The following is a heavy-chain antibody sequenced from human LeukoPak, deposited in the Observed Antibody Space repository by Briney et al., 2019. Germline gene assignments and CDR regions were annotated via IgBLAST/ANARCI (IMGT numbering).Heavy chain of an antibody. J-gene: IGHJ5*02. CDR3: AKTTRSNWFDP. V-gene: IGHV4-39*01. Sequence: PSETLSPTCTVSGGSISSSSYYWGWLRQPPGKGLEWIGSIYYSGSTYYNPSLKSRVTISVDTSKNQFPLKLSSVTAADTAVYYCAKTTRSNWFDPWGQGTLVTVSS. D-gene: IGHD4-11*01. CDR1: GGSISSSSYY. CDR2: IYYSGST.